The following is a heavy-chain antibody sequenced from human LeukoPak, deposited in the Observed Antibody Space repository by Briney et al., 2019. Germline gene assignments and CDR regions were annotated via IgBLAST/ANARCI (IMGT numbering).Heavy chain of an antibody. CDR3: ARAGTRGGKLGSYFDY. Sequence: GASVKVSCKASGGTFSSYAISWVRQAPGQGLEWMGGIIPIFGTANYAQKFQGRVTITTDESTSTAYMELSSLRSEDTAVYYCARAGTRGGKLGSYFDYWGQGTLVTVSS. J-gene: IGHJ4*02. CDR1: GGTFSSYA. D-gene: IGHD3-10*01. V-gene: IGHV1-69*05. CDR2: IIPIFGTA.